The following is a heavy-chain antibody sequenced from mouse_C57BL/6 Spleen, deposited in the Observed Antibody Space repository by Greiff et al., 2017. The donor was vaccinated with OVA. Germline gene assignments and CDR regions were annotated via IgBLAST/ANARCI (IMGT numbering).Heavy chain of an antibody. CDR2: ISDGGSYT. V-gene: IGHV5-4*01. Sequence: DVMLVESGGGLVKPGGSLKLSCAASGFTFSSYALSWVRQTPEKRLEWVATISDGGSYTYYPDNVKGRFTISRDNAKNNLYLQMSHLKSEDTAMYYCARDYSNAYYAMDYWGQGTSVTVSS. CDR3: ARDYSNAYYAMDY. CDR1: GFTFSSYA. D-gene: IGHD2-5*01. J-gene: IGHJ4*01.